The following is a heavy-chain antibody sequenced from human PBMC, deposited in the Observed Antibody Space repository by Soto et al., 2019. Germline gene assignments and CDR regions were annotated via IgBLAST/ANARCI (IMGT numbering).Heavy chain of an antibody. D-gene: IGHD6-6*01. Sequence: QVQLQESGPGLVKPSQTLSLTCTVSGGSISSGDYYWSWIRKPPWKGLEWIGYIYYSGSTYYNPSLKSRVTISVDTSKNQFSLKLSSVTAADTAVYYCARERPDGARLDPWGQGTLVTVSS. CDR3: ARERPDGARLDP. J-gene: IGHJ5*02. CDR2: IYYSGST. CDR1: GGSISSGDYY. V-gene: IGHV4-30-4*01.